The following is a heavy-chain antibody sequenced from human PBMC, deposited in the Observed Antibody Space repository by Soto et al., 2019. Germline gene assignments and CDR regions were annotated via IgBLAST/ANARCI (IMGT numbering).Heavy chain of an antibody. CDR3: ARAPEYSGYDAAFDY. CDR2: IYPGDSDT. D-gene: IGHD5-12*01. V-gene: IGHV5-51*01. CDR1: GYSFTSYW. J-gene: IGHJ4*02. Sequence: GESLKISCKGSGYSFTSYWIGWVRQMPGKGLEWMGIIYPGDSDTRYSPSFQGQVTISADKSISTAYLQWSSLKASDTAMYYCARAPEYSGYDAAFDYWGQGTLVTVSS.